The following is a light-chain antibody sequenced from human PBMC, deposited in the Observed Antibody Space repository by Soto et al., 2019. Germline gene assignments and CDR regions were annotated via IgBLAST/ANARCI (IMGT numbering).Light chain of an antibody. J-gene: IGKJ5*01. Sequence: IVLTQSPATLSLSPGERATLSCRSSPSVTNYLAWYQQKPGQPPRLLXYGAFNRAAGIPARFSGSGSGTDFTLTISSLEPEDSAVYYCQQRNIWPPVTFGQGTRLEI. V-gene: IGKV3-11*01. CDR1: PSVTNY. CDR2: GAF. CDR3: QQRNIWPPVT.